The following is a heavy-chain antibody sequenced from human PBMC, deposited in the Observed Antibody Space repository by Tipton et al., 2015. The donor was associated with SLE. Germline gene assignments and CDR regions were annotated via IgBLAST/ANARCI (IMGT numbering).Heavy chain of an antibody. V-gene: IGHV3-9*01. D-gene: IGHD2-2*02. CDR3: AKDIVAGFYKRLDH. CDR2: LSWDSGSV. Sequence: RSLRLSCAVSGFSFDDYAMHWVRQVPGKGLEWVAGLSWDSGSVVYADSVKGRFTISRDNAKNSLHLQMNSLRVEDTALYYGAKDIVAGFYKRLDHWGQGTLVTVSS. CDR1: GFSFDDYA. J-gene: IGHJ5*02.